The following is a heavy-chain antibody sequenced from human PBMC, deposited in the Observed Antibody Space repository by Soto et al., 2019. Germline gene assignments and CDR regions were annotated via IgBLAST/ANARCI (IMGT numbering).Heavy chain of an antibody. Sequence: GGSLRLSCAASGFTFSSYAMSWVRQAPGKGLEWVSAISGSGGSTYYADSVKGRFTISRDNSKNTLYLQMNSLRAEDTAVYYCANTAYSYGSIGGLDYWGQGTLVTVSS. V-gene: IGHV3-23*01. CDR3: ANTAYSYGSIGGLDY. CDR1: GFTFSSYA. CDR2: ISGSGGST. J-gene: IGHJ4*02. D-gene: IGHD5-18*01.